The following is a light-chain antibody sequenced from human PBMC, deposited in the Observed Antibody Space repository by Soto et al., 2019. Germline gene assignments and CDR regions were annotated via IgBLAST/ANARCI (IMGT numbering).Light chain of an antibody. J-gene: IGKJ1*01. CDR2: GAS. Sequence: EIVLTQSPDTLSLSPGEGATLSCRASQSVSSNYLAWYQQKPGQAPRLLIYGASSRATGIPDRFSGSGSGTDFTLTVSRLEPEDFAVYYCQQYDSSPLTFGQGTKVEIK. V-gene: IGKV3-20*01. CDR1: QSVSSNY. CDR3: QQYDSSPLT.